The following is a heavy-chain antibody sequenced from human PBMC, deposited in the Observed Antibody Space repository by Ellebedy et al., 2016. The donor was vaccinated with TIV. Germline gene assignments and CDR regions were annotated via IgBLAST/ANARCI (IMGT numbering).Heavy chain of an antibody. Sequence: ASVKVSXXASGYTFTSYGISWVRQAPGQGLEWMGWISAYNGNTNYAQKLQGRVTMTTDTSTSTAYMELRSLRSDDTAVYYCARVSTTVTELDYWGQGTLVTVSS. J-gene: IGHJ4*02. CDR1: GYTFTSYG. V-gene: IGHV1-18*01. CDR2: ISAYNGNT. D-gene: IGHD4-17*01. CDR3: ARVSTTVTELDY.